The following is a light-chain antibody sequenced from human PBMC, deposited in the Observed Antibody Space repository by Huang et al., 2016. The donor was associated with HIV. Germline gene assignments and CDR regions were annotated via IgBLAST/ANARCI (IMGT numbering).Light chain of an antibody. Sequence: EIVLTQSPATLSLSPGERATLSCRARQSVSRYFAWFQQKPGQAPWLLIYDASKRATGSPARFSGSGSGTDFTLTISSLEPEDFAVYYCQQRSNWYTFGQGTRLEIK. J-gene: IGKJ5*01. V-gene: IGKV3-11*01. CDR2: DAS. CDR1: QSVSRY. CDR3: QQRSNWYT.